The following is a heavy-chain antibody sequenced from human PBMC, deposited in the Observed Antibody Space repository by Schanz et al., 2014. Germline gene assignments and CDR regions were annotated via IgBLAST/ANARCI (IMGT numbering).Heavy chain of an antibody. J-gene: IGHJ4*02. Sequence: QVQLQQWGAGLLKPSETLSLTCAVYGGSLSGYFWSWIRQPPGKGLEWIGDIGHSGNTKDNPSLKSRVTISGDTSKNQFSLRLSSVTAADTAVYFCASFVPRGYYFDYWGQGTLVTVSS. CDR2: IGHSGNT. CDR1: GGSLSGYF. D-gene: IGHD3-10*01. V-gene: IGHV4-34*01. CDR3: ASFVPRGYYFDY.